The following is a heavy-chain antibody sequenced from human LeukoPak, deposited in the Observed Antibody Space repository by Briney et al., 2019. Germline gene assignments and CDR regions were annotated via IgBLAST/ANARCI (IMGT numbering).Heavy chain of an antibody. Sequence: PSETLSLTCTVSGGSISSYYWSWIRQPPGKGLEWIGYIYYSGSTNYNPSLKSRVTISVDTSKNQFSLKLSSVTAADTAVYYCARWDYYGSGSYRGGFDYWGQGTLVTVSS. D-gene: IGHD3-10*01. J-gene: IGHJ4*02. CDR1: GGSISSYY. CDR2: IYYSGST. V-gene: IGHV4-59*01. CDR3: ARWDYYGSGSYRGGFDY.